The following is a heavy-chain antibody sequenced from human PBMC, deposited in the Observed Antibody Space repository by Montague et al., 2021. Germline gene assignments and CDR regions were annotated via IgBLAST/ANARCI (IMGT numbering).Heavy chain of an antibody. J-gene: IGHJ6*03. V-gene: IGHV4-38-2*02. CDR1: RSLINSDYY. CDR2: VSHGGRT. Sequence: SETLSLTCTVSRSLINSDYYWGWIRQPPGKGLEWMGSVSHGGRTYYNPSLKSRVTISVDTSNNHFALKLSSVTAADTAMDYCARERDRYYYMDIWGKGTTITVSS. CDR3: ARERDRYYYMDI.